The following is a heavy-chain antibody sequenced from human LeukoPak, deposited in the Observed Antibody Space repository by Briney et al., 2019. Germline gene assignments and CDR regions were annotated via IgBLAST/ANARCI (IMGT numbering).Heavy chain of an antibody. V-gene: IGHV1-69*04. CDR2: IIPILGIA. D-gene: IGHD5-12*01. J-gene: IGHJ4*02. Sequence: ASVKVSCKASGGTFSSYAISWVRQAPGQGLEWMGRIIPILGIANYAQKFQGRVTITADKSTSTAYMELSNLRSEDTAVYYCARDSATDLRWGYDYWGQGTLVTVSS. CDR3: ARDSATDLRWGYDY. CDR1: GGTFSSYA.